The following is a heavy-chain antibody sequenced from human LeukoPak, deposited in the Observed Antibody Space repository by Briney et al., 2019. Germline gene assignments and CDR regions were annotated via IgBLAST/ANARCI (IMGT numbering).Heavy chain of an antibody. D-gene: IGHD2/OR15-2a*01. CDR2: IIPIFGTA. CDR3: ARALSTGNPTYYFDY. Sequence: SVKVSCKASGGTFSSYAISWVRQAPGQGLEWMGGIIPIFGTANYAQKFQGRVTITADESTSTAYTELSSLRSEDTAVYYCARALSTGNPTYYFDYWGQGTLVTVSS. V-gene: IGHV1-69*13. CDR1: GGTFSSYA. J-gene: IGHJ4*02.